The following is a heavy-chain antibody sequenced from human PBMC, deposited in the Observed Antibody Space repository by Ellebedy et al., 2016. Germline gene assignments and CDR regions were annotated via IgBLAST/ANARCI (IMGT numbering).Heavy chain of an antibody. D-gene: IGHD2-2*01. J-gene: IGHJ5*02. Sequence: GESLKISXAASGFTFSSYAMSWVRQAPGKGLEWVSAISGSGGSTYYADSVKGRFTISRDNSKNTLYLQMNSLRAEDTAVYYCAKDRYCSSTSCYGIGSWFDPWGQGTLVTVSS. CDR2: ISGSGGST. V-gene: IGHV3-23*01. CDR3: AKDRYCSSTSCYGIGSWFDP. CDR1: GFTFSSYA.